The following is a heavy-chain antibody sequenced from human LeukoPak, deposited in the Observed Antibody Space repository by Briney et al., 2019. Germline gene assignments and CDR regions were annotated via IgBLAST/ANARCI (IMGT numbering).Heavy chain of an antibody. J-gene: IGHJ5*02. CDR2: INYSGTT. Sequence: PGGSLRLSCAASGFTVSSNYMSWIRQSPGKGLEWIGNINYSGTTYYNPSLTSRVTVFVDTSKNQFSLNLSSVTAADTAVYFCARRVVAATPRWFDPWGQGTLVIVSS. D-gene: IGHD2-15*01. CDR1: GFTVSSNY. V-gene: IGHV4-59*04. CDR3: ARRVVAATPRWFDP.